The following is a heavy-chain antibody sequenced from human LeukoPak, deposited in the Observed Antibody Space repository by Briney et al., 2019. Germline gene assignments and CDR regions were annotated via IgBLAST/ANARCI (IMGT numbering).Heavy chain of an antibody. J-gene: IGHJ4*02. CDR2: IIPIFGTA. Sequence: GASVKVSCKASGGTFSSYAISWVRQAPGQGLEWMGGIIPIFGTANYAQKFQGRVTITADESTSTAYMELSSLRSEDTAVYYCARHDEDYDILSRWGQGTLVTVSS. CDR3: ARHDEDYDILSR. D-gene: IGHD3-9*01. CDR1: GGTFSSYA. V-gene: IGHV1-69*13.